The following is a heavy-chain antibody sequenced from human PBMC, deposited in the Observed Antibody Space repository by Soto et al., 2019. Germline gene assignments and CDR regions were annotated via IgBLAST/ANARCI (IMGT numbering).Heavy chain of an antibody. J-gene: IGHJ5*02. Sequence: QVQLVQSGAEVKKPGASVKVSCKASGYTFISYYTHWVRQAPGQGLEWMGMINPSGGTTNYAQKFQSRVTLTRDTSTSTVYMELGSLRSEDTAVYFCARSWWGTDRLMAYNWLGPWGQGTLVTVSS. CDR2: INPSGGTT. CDR3: ARSWWGTDRLMAYNWLGP. V-gene: IGHV1-46*03. D-gene: IGHD2-15*01. CDR1: GYTFISYY.